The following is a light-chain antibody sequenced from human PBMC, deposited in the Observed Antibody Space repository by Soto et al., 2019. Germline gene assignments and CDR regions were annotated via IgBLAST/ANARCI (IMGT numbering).Light chain of an antibody. CDR3: QQYGSSPPWT. J-gene: IGKJ1*01. CDR1: QTVSSNY. V-gene: IGKV3-20*01. Sequence: EIVLTQSPGTLSLSPGERATLSCRARQTVSSNYLAWYQHKPGQAPRLLIYDASSRATRIPDRFSGSGSGTDFTLTISRLEPEDSAVYYCQQYGSSPPWTFGQGTKVDIK. CDR2: DAS.